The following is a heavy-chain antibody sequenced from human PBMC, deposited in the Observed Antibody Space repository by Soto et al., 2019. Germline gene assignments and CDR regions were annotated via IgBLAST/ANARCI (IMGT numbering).Heavy chain of an antibody. V-gene: IGHV4-59*01. CDR2: IYYSGST. D-gene: IGHD3-10*01. CDR1: GGSISSYY. Sequence: PSETLSLTCTVSGGSISSYYWSWIRQPPGKGLEWIGYIYYSGSTNYNPSLKSRVTISVDTSKNQFSLKLSSVTAADTAVYYCARSLWFGEAPSDYYGMDVWGQGTTVTVSS. CDR3: ARSLWFGEAPSDYYGMDV. J-gene: IGHJ6*02.